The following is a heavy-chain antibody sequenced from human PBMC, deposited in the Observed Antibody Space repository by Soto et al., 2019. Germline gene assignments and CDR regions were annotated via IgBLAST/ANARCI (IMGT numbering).Heavy chain of an antibody. D-gene: IGHD3-9*01. Sequence: GGSLRLSCAASGFTFSSYWMHWVRQAPGKGLVWVSRINSDGSSTSYADSVKGRFTISRDNVKDSLYLQMNSLRDDDTAVYYCVRDRGNFDWPPLGYFDLWGQGILVTVSS. CDR3: VRDRGNFDWPPLGYFDL. V-gene: IGHV3-74*01. CDR2: INSDGSST. CDR1: GFTFSSYW. J-gene: IGHJ4*02.